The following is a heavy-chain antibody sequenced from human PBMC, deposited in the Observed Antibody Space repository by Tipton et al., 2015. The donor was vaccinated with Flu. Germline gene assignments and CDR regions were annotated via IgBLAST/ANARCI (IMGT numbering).Heavy chain of an antibody. CDR1: GGSISTSGYY. CDR3: ARLRANYYDSSGYSDY. V-gene: IGHV4-39*07. J-gene: IGHJ4*02. CDR2: IRYGGSS. D-gene: IGHD3-22*01. Sequence: TLSLTCTVSGGSISTSGYYWGWIRQPPGKGLEWIGSIRYGGSSYYTPSLKSRVTISLDMSKDQFSLKLASVTAADTAVYYCARLRANYYDSSGYSDYWGQGTLVTVSS.